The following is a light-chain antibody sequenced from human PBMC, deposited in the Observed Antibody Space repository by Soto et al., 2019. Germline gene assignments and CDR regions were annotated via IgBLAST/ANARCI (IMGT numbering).Light chain of an antibody. Sequence: QSVLTQPASVSGSPGQSITISCTGTSSDVGGYNYVSWYQQHPGKAPKLMIYEVSNRPSGVSNRFSGSKSGNTASLTISGLQAEDEADYYCSSYTSSSNVFGTGTKV. J-gene: IGLJ1*01. CDR1: SSDVGGYNY. CDR3: SSYTSSSNV. CDR2: EVS. V-gene: IGLV2-14*01.